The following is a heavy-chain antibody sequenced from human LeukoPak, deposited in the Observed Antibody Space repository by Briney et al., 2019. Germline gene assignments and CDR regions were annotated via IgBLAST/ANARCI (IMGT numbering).Heavy chain of an antibody. D-gene: IGHD3-16*01. CDR3: ARDRGGLKGYFDY. Sequence: GGSLRLSCAASGFTFSSYGIHWVRQAPGKGLEWVAVISYDGSKKSYADSVKGRFTISRDDSKNTVYVQMNSLRVEDTAVYYCARDRGGLKGYFDYWGQGTLVTVSS. V-gene: IGHV3-30*03. CDR2: ISYDGSKK. J-gene: IGHJ4*02. CDR1: GFTFSSYG.